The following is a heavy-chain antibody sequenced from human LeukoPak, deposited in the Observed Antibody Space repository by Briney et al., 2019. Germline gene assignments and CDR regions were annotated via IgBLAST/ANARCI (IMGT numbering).Heavy chain of an antibody. Sequence: RGESLKISCEGSGYSFNTFWIGWVRQTPETGLEWMENIYPSDSETKYRPSFQGQVTFSVDKSINTAYLRLSSLKASDTAMYYCARLIYYGSGRTYFFDSWGQGTLVTVSS. CDR1: GYSFNTFW. CDR2: IYPSDSET. D-gene: IGHD3-10*01. V-gene: IGHV5-51*01. J-gene: IGHJ4*02. CDR3: ARLIYYGSGRTYFFDS.